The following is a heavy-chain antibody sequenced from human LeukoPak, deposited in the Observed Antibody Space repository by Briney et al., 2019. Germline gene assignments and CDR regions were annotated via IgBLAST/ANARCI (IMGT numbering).Heavy chain of an antibody. Sequence: PGGSLRLSCAASEFTFRIFDMNWVRQAPGEGLEWVSYISSSGSTIYYADSVRGRFTISRDNAKNSLYLQMDSLRAEDTAVYYCATTIAATGHFFHYWGQGILVTVSS. J-gene: IGHJ4*02. CDR3: ATTIAATGHFFHY. V-gene: IGHV3-48*03. CDR2: ISSSGSTI. D-gene: IGHD6-13*01. CDR1: EFTFRIFD.